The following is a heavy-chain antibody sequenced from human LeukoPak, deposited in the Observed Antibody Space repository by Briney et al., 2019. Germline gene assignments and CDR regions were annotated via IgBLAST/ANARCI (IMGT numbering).Heavy chain of an antibody. J-gene: IGHJ5*02. V-gene: IGHV4-38-2*01. Sequence: PSETLSLTCAVSGYSISGGYYWGWIRQPPGKGLEWIGSIYHSGSTYYNPSLKSRVTISVDTSKNQFSLKLSSVTAADTAVYYCARYIWDYYYGSGSSAGWFDPWGQGTLVTVSS. CDR3: ARYIWDYYYGSGSSAGWFDP. CDR1: GYSISGGYY. D-gene: IGHD3-10*01. CDR2: IYHSGST.